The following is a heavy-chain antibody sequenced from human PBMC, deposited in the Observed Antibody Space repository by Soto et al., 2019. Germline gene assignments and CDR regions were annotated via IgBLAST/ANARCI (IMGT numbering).Heavy chain of an antibody. CDR3: SRSYTAMVTTTDYYYYGMDV. Sequence: SGPTLVNPTQTLTLTCTFSGFSLSTSGMCVSWIRQPPGKALEWLALIDWDDDKYYSTSLKTRLTISKDTSKNQVVLTMTNMDPVDTATYYCSRSYTAMVTTTDYYYYGMDVWGQGTTVTVSS. CDR1: GFSLSTSGMC. J-gene: IGHJ6*02. V-gene: IGHV2-70*01. CDR2: IDWDDDK. D-gene: IGHD5-18*01.